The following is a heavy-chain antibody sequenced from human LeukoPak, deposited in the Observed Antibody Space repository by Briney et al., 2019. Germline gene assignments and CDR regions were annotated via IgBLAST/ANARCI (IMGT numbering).Heavy chain of an antibody. CDR2: IIPILGIA. CDR1: RGTFSSYA. V-gene: IGHV1-69*04. D-gene: IGHD1-26*01. J-gene: IGHJ6*02. Sequence: SAVQVSCQASRGTFSSYAIRWVGQAPAQGLEWMGRIIPILGIANYAQKFQGRVTITADKSTNTAYMELSSLRSEDTAVYYCAIRVSGSYYYYGMDVWGQGTTVTVSS. CDR3: AIRVSGSYYYYGMDV.